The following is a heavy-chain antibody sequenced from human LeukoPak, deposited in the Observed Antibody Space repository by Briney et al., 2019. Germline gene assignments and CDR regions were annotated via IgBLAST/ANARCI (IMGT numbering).Heavy chain of an antibody. V-gene: IGHV3-74*01. CDR3: ARAGGRSGSSNPAPPFQH. Sequence: GGSLRLSCAASGFTFSSYWMHWVRQAPGKGLVWVSRINSDGSSTSYADSVKGRFTISRDNAKNTLYLQMNSLRAEDTAVYYCARAGGRSGSSNPAPPFQHWGQGTLVTVSS. CDR1: GFTFSSYW. CDR2: INSDGSST. D-gene: IGHD1-26*01. J-gene: IGHJ1*01.